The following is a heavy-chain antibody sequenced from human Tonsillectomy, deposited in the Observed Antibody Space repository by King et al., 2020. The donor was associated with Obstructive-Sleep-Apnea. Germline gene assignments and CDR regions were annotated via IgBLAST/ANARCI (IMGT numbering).Heavy chain of an antibody. CDR3: TRDIWARGPGEY. V-gene: IGHV3-49*03. D-gene: IGHD3-10*01. J-gene: IGHJ4*02. CDR2: IRSEAYGGTT. Sequence: VQLVQSGGGLVQPGRSLRLSCTPSGFTFGDYAISWFRQAPGKGLELVGFIRSEAYGGTTEYAASVKGRFTISRDDSKSIAYLQMSSLKTEDTAVYYCTRDIWARGPGEYWGQGTLVTVSS. CDR1: GFTFGDYA.